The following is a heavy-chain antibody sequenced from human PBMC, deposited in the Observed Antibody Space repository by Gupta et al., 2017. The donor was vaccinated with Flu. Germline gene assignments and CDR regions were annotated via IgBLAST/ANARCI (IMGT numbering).Heavy chain of an antibody. J-gene: IGHJ4*02. CDR3: AKMGGEYYLSDYHFDD. Sequence: EVQLLESGGGLVQPWGSRRLSCASSGFTFKNNAMSWVRQFPGKGLEWVASISGSGGSTYVADSVKGRFTISRDNSKNTVYLAMDRLTAEDTAVYYCAKMGGEYYLSDYHFDDWGQGILVTVSS. V-gene: IGHV3-23*01. CDR2: ISGSGGST. D-gene: IGHD4-17*01. CDR1: GFTFKNNA.